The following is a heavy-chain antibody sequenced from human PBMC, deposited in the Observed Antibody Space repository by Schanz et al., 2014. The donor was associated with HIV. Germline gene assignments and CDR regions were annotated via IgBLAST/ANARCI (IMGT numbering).Heavy chain of an antibody. D-gene: IGHD3-3*02. CDR3: ARDPQHSFDI. CDR1: EFIFSSYA. J-gene: IGHJ3*02. V-gene: IGHV3-33*08. CDR2: MWYDESHK. Sequence: QVQLVESGGGVVQPGRSLRLSCAASEFIFSSYAMHWVRQAPGKGLEWVAAMWYDESHKGYADSVKGRFTISRDNSKNTLYLEMNSLRPEDTAVYYCARDPQHSFDIWGQGTMVTVSS.